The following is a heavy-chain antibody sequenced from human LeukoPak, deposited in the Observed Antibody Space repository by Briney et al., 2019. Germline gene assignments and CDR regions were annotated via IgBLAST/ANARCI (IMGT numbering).Heavy chain of an antibody. CDR3: AGVRDLYRDY. D-gene: IGHD5-12*01. Sequence: PGGSLRLSCAASGFTFSSYTMNWVRQAPGKGLEWVSSISGGSTYTFYADSVMGRFTISRDNAKNSLYLHMSSLRAEDTAVYYCAGVRDLYRDYWGQGILVTVSS. J-gene: IGHJ4*02. CDR2: ISGGSTYT. V-gene: IGHV3-21*01. CDR1: GFTFSSYT.